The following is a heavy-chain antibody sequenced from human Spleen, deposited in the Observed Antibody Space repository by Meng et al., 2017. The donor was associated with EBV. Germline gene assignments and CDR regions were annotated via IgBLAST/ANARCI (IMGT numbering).Heavy chain of an antibody. CDR2: IDPHRGGA. CDR1: AYSFNAYS. Sequence: VKLGPSRIEVRKPGVSLKVSCKTSAYSFNAYSIPWVRQAPGQCLEWMGRIDPHRGGANYAQKFQDRVIMSRDTSINTAYMEVSSLTSDDTAVYFCARGGTGYDYEFEYWGQGTLVTVSS. CDR3: ARGGTGYDYEFEY. V-gene: IGHV1-2*06. J-gene: IGHJ4*02. D-gene: IGHD5-12*01.